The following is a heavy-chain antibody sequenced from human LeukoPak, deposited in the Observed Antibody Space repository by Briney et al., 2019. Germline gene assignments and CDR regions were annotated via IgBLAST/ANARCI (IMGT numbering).Heavy chain of an antibody. V-gene: IGHV1-18*01. J-gene: IGHJ3*02. Sequence: ASVKVSCKASGYTFTSYGISWVRQAPGQGLEWMGWISAYNGNTNYAQKLQGRVTMTTDTSTSTAYMELRSLRSDDTAVYYCAREREVPYYYDSSGYLDAFDIWGQGTMVTVSS. CDR3: AREREVPYYYDSSGYLDAFDI. CDR2: ISAYNGNT. CDR1: GYTFTSYG. D-gene: IGHD3-22*01.